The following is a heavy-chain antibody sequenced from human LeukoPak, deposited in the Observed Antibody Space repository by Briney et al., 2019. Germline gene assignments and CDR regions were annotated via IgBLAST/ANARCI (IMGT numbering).Heavy chain of an antibody. J-gene: IGHJ4*02. CDR1: GFTFSSYA. V-gene: IGHV3-23*01. CDR2: ISGSGGST. D-gene: IGHD1-26*01. CDR3: AKGPSYSEVFDY. Sequence: GGSLRLSCAASGFTFSSYAMSWVRRAPGKGLEWVSAISGSGGSTYYADSVKGRFTISRDNSKNTLYLQMNSLRAEDTAVYYCAKGPSYSEVFDYWGQGTLVTVSS.